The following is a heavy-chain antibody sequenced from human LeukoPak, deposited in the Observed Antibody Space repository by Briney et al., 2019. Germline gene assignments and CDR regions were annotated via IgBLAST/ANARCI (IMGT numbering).Heavy chain of an antibody. V-gene: IGHV4-34*01. J-gene: IGHJ4*02. CDR2: INHSGST. CDR3: ARGQRTSSWFFRTYWLYYFDY. D-gene: IGHD6-13*01. CDR1: GGSFSGYY. Sequence: SETLSLTCAVYGGSFSGYYWSWIRQPPGKGLEWIGEINHSGSTNYNPSLKSRVTISVDTSKNQFSPKLSSVTAADTAVYYCARGQRTSSWFFRTYWLYYFDYWGQGTLVTVSS.